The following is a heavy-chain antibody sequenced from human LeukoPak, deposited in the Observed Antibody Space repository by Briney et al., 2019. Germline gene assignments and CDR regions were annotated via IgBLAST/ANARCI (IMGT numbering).Heavy chain of an antibody. CDR2: IYYSGTT. CDR3: ARGHYYDSSGYYSNWFDP. D-gene: IGHD3-22*01. J-gene: IGHJ5*02. Sequence: SETLSLTCTVSGGSISNYYWNWIRQPPGKGLEWIGYIYYSGTTNYNPSLKSRVSMSVDTSKNQFSLKLSSVTAADTAVYYCARGHYYDSSGYYSNWFDPWGQGTLVTVSS. CDR1: GGSISNYY. V-gene: IGHV4-59*01.